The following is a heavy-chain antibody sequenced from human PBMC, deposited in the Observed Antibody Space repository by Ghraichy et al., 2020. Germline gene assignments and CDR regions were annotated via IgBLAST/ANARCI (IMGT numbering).Heavy chain of an antibody. CDR3: AKGSHTEMGAFDI. J-gene: IGHJ3*02. D-gene: IGHD5-24*01. V-gene: IGHV3-30*18. Sequence: GGSLRLSCAASGFTFSSYGMHWVRQAPGKGLEWVAVISYDGSNKYYADSVKGRFTISRDNSKNTLYLQMNSLRAEDTAVYYCAKGSHTEMGAFDIWGQGTMVTVSS. CDR2: ISYDGSNK. CDR1: GFTFSSYG.